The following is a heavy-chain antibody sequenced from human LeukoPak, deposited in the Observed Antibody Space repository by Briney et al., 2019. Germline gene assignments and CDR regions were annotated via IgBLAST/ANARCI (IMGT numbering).Heavy chain of an antibody. V-gene: IGHV4-30-4*08. J-gene: IGHJ4*02. CDR1: GGSISSGDYY. Sequence: SETLSLTCTVSGGSISSGDYYWSWIRQPPGKGLEWIGYIYYSGSTYYTPSLKSRVTISVDTSKNQFSLKLSSVTAADTAVYYCARGLWGDGYNIDYGGQGTLVTVSS. D-gene: IGHD5-24*01. CDR2: IYYSGST. CDR3: ARGLWGDGYNIDY.